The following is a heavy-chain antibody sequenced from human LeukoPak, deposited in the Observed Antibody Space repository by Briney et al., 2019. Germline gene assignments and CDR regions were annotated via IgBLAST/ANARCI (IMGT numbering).Heavy chain of an antibody. CDR2: IFSGGNA. D-gene: IGHD7-27*01. J-gene: IGHJ6*02. CDR1: GFTVRSNY. Sequence: GGSLRLSCAVSGFTVRSNYINWVRQAPGRGLEWVSVIFSGGNAYYTDSVKGRFITSKDISKNMIYLEMNSLRVEDTSVYYCARERDWGSGDYYNGMDVWGQGTAVIVS. CDR3: ARERDWGSGDYYNGMDV. V-gene: IGHV3-66*01.